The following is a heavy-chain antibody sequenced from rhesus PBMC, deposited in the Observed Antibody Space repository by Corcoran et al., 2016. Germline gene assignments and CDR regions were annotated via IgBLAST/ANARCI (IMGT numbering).Heavy chain of an antibody. CDR3: ARRYSSWSTAYFDY. J-gene: IGHJ4*01. D-gene: IGHD6-13*01. CDR2: IICSSGST. Sequence: QVQLQESGPGLVKPSETLSLTCAVSGYSISSGYYWGWIRQPPGKGLEYIGYIICSSGSTYYNPSLKSRVTISKDTSKNQFSLNLGSVTAADTAVYYCARRYSSWSTAYFDYWGQGVLVTVSS. V-gene: IGHV4-99*01. CDR1: GYSISSGYY.